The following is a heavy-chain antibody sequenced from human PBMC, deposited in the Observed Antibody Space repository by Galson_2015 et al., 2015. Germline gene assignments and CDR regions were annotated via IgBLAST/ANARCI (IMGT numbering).Heavy chain of an antibody. Sequence: LSLTCTVSGGSISSGGYYLRWVPQAPGEGVGGGSALTGRGGSTYYADSVKGRFTISRDNSKKTLYPQMNSLRAEDTAVYYCARDESMSAAGTDYWGQGTLVTVSS. CDR2: LTGRGGST. CDR1: GGSISSGGYY. CDR3: ARDESMSAAGTDY. J-gene: IGHJ4*02. D-gene: IGHD6-13*01. V-gene: IGHV3-23*01.